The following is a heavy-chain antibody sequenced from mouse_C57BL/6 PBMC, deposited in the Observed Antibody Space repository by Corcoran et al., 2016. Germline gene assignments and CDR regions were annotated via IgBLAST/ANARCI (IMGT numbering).Heavy chain of an antibody. CDR1: GYSFTSYY. CDR2: IYPGSGNT. D-gene: IGHD2-3*01. CDR3: ASDEDGYYAMDY. Sequence: QVQLQQSGTELVKPGASVKISCKASGYSFTSYYIHWVKQRPGQGLEWIGWIYPGSGNTKYNEKFKGKATLTADTSSSTAYMQLSSLTSEDSAVYYCASDEDGYYAMDYWGQGTSVTVSS. J-gene: IGHJ4*01. V-gene: IGHV1-66*01.